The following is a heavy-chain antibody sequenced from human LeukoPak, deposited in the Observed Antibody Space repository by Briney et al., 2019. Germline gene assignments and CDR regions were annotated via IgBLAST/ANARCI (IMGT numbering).Heavy chain of an antibody. CDR3: ANRDDLPTVTAPAHRGY. CDR1: GFTFSSYG. CDR2: ISGSGGST. V-gene: IGHV3-23*01. Sequence: GGSLRLSCAASGFTFSSYGMSWVRQAPGKGLEWVSAISGSGGSTYYADSVKGGFTISRDNSKNTLYLQMNSLRAEDTAVYYCANRDDLPTVTAPAHRGYWGQGTLVTVSS. D-gene: IGHD4-17*01. J-gene: IGHJ4*02.